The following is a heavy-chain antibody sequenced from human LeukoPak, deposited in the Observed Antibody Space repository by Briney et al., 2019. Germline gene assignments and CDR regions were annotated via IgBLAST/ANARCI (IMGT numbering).Heavy chain of an antibody. Sequence: SLKVSCKASGGTFSCYAISWVRQAPGQGLEWMGRIIPILGIANYAQKFQGRVTITADKSTSTAYMELSSLRSEDTAVYYCARALYGDSPDYWGQGTLVTVSS. J-gene: IGHJ4*02. CDR2: IIPILGIA. CDR1: GGTFSCYA. CDR3: ARALYGDSPDY. V-gene: IGHV1-69*04. D-gene: IGHD4-17*01.